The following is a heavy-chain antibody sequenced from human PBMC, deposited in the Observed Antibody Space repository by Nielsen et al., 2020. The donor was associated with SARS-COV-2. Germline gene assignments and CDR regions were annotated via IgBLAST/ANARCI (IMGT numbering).Heavy chain of an antibody. CDR1: GYSLTSYY. V-gene: IGHV1-46*01. CDR3: ARAPSDFYGMDV. CDR2: IDPNYGTT. J-gene: IGHJ6*02. Sequence: ASVKVSCKASGYSLTSYYIQWVRQAPGQGLEWMGIIDPNYGTTTYAQRFQGRVTMTRDTSASTVHMELSRLRSEDTAVYYCARAPSDFYGMDVWGQGTTVTVSS.